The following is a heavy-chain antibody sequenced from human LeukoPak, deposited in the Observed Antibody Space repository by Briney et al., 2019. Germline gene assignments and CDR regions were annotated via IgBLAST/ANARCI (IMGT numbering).Heavy chain of an antibody. CDR2: INHSGGT. Sequence: SETLSLTCAVYGGSFSASYWSWIRQPPNKGLEWIGEINHSGGTNYNPSLKSRVTISIDTPKNQFSLKLRSVTAADTALYYCTRSPPPGATAYGVVDLWGQGTLVTVSS. D-gene: IGHD2-2*01. V-gene: IGHV4-34*01. J-gene: IGHJ4*02. CDR1: GGSFSASY. CDR3: TRSPPPGATAYGVVDL.